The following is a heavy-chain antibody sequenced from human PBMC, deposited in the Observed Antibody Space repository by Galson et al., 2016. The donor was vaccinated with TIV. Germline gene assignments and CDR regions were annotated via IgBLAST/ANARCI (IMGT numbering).Heavy chain of an antibody. V-gene: IGHV3-53*01. CDR3: ASTVTGTRYYGMDV. CDR1: GFSVSSNY. J-gene: IGHJ6*02. Sequence: SLRLSCAASGFSVSSNYMTWVRQAPGKGLECVSVIYSGGNTYYADSVKGRFTISRDNSKSSLYLQMNSLRAEDTAVYYRASTVTGTRYYGMDVWGQGTMVTVSS. CDR2: IYSGGNT. D-gene: IGHD1-20*01.